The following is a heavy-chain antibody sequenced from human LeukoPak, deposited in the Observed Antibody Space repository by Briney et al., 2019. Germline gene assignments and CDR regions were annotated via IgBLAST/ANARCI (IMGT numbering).Heavy chain of an antibody. V-gene: IGHV4-4*07. D-gene: IGHD3-22*01. CDR3: ARTPYDSSGYYLYYYYYYMDV. Sequence: PSEALSLTCTVSDGSISSYYWSWIRQPAGKGLEWIGRIYTSGSTNYNPSLKSRVTMSVDTSKNQFSLKLSSVTAADTAVYYCARTPYDSSGYYLYYYYYYMDVWGKGTTVTVSS. J-gene: IGHJ6*03. CDR1: DGSISSYY. CDR2: IYTSGST.